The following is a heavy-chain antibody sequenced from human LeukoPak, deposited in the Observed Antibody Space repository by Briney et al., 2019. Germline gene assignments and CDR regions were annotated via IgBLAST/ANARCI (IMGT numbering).Heavy chain of an antibody. CDR2: INSDGGGA. Sequence: GGSLRLSCAASGITFGNNWMHWVRQGPGKGLVWISRINSDGGGAIYADSVKGRFTVSRDNAKNALYLQMNSLRAEDTAVYYCARDVPHNWFDTWGQGTLVTVSS. CDR3: ARDVPHNWFDT. V-gene: IGHV3-74*01. CDR1: GITFGNNW. J-gene: IGHJ5*02.